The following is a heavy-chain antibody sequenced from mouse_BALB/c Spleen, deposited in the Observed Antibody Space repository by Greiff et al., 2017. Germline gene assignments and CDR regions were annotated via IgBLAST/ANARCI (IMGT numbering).Heavy chain of an antibody. J-gene: IGHJ2*01. CDR2: ILPGSGST. CDR3: ARRIYYDYDGYYFDY. CDR1: GYTFSSYW. D-gene: IGHD2-4*01. V-gene: IGHV1-9*01. Sequence: QVQLQQSGAELMKPGASVTISCKATGYTFSSYWIEWVKQRPGHGLEWIGEILPGSGSTNYNEKFKGKATFTADTSSNTAYMQLSSLTSEDSAVYYCARRIYYDYDGYYFDYWGQGTTLTVSS.